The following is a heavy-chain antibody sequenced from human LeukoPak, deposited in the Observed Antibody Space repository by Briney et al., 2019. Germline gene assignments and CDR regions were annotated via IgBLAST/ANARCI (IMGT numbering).Heavy chain of an antibody. CDR2: IYYSGST. Sequence: SETLSLTCTVSGGSISSGSYYWGWIRQPPGKGLEWIGNIYYSGSTYYNPSLKSRVTISVDTSKNQFSLNLSSLTAADTAVYYCARLLSGYDILTGYYTVYFDYWGQGTLVTVSS. V-gene: IGHV4-39*01. CDR3: ARLLSGYDILTGYYTVYFDY. D-gene: IGHD3-9*01. CDR1: GGSISSGSYY. J-gene: IGHJ4*02.